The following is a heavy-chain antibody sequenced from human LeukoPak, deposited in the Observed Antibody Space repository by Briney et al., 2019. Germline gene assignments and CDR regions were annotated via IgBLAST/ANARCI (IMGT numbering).Heavy chain of an antibody. J-gene: IGHJ4*02. CDR2: ISGSSQTI. D-gene: IGHD3-10*01. Sequence: AGGSLRLSCEGTGFTFGDYFMTWIRQAPGKGLEWLAYISGSSQTIYYADSVRGRFTVSRDNTRQSLYLQMNSLRVEDTAVYYCSRRGWGSYSQDYWGQGTLVTVSS. CDR3: SRRGWGSYSQDY. V-gene: IGHV3-11*04. CDR1: GFTFGDYF.